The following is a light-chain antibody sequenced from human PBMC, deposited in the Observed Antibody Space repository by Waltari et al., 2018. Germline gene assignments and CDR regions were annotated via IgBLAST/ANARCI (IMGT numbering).Light chain of an antibody. CDR2: KDT. J-gene: IGLJ2*01. V-gene: IGLV3-25*03. CDR3: QSVDVTALP. CDR1: LLPKQF. Sequence: SYELTQPPSVSVSPGQTATITCSGDLLPKQFAYWYQQRPGQAPVLVIYKDTEGASGVPGRFSGSTSGTTVTLTIAGVQAEDEADYFCQSVDVTALPFGGGTRLTVL.